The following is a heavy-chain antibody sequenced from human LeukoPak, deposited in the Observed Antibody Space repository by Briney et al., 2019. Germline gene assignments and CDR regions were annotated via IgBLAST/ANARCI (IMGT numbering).Heavy chain of an antibody. V-gene: IGHV3-30*18. D-gene: IGHD2-2*01. CDR3: AKDAHGVVVPAAYFDY. CDR2: ISSDGSNK. Sequence: GGSLRLSCAASGFTFNSYGMHWVRQAPGKGLEWVAVISSDGSNKYYADSVKGRFTISRDNSKNTLYLQMNSLRAEDTAVYYCAKDAHGVVVPAAYFDYWGQGTLLTVSS. CDR1: GFTFNSYG. J-gene: IGHJ4*02.